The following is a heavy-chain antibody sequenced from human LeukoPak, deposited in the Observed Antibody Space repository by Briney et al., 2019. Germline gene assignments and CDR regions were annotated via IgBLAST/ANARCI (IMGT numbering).Heavy chain of an antibody. CDR2: IYYSGST. D-gene: IGHD6-13*01. CDR1: GGSISSSSYY. CDR3: ARDRAAAGTWAFDI. Sequence: SETLSLTCTVSGGSISSSSYYWGWIRQPPGKGLEWIGSIYYSGSTYYNPSLKSRVTISVDTSKNQFSLKLSSVTAADTAVYYCARDRAAAGTWAFDIWGQGTMVTVSS. J-gene: IGHJ3*02. V-gene: IGHV4-39*07.